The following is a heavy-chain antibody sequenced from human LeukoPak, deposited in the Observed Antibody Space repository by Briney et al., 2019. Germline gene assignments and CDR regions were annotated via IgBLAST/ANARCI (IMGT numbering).Heavy chain of an antibody. Sequence: TGGSLRLSCAASGFTFSNPWMSWVRQAPGEGLEWVGRIKTKTEGGTTDYAAPVKGRFTISRDDSKNTLYLQVNSLKSEDTAVYYCTTVGRRGELDYWGQGTLVTVSS. CDR2: IKTKTEGGTT. CDR3: TTVGRRGELDY. V-gene: IGHV3-15*01. J-gene: IGHJ4*02. CDR1: GFTFSNPW. D-gene: IGHD3-10*01.